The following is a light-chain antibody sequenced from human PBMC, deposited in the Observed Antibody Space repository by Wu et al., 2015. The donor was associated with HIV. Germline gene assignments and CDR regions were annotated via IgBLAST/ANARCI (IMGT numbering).Light chain of an antibody. CDR1: QGVGRD. V-gene: IGKV1-13*02. CDR3: QAYNSALWT. J-gene: IGKJ1*01. CDR2: DAS. Sequence: AIQLTQSPSSLSASVGDTVTITCRTSQGVGRDLAWYQHKAGKAPKLLIYDASTLLSGVPSRFSGSGSGTDFTLTISSLQPEDVATYYCQAYNSALWTFGQGTKVEIK.